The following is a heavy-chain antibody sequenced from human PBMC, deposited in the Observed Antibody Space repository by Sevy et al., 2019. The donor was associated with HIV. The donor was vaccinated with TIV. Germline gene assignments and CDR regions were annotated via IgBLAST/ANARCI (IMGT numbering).Heavy chain of an antibody. J-gene: IGHJ6*03. CDR2: IKSKTDGGTT. Sequence: GGSLRLSCVASGFTFSNAWMSWVRQAPGKGLEWVGRIKSKTDGGTTDYAAPVKGRFTISRDDSKNTLYLQMNSLKTEDTAVYYCTTGYVPRYYYYYMDVWGKGTTVTVSS. D-gene: IGHD3-16*01. V-gene: IGHV3-15*01. CDR3: TTGYVPRYYYYYMDV. CDR1: GFTFSNAW.